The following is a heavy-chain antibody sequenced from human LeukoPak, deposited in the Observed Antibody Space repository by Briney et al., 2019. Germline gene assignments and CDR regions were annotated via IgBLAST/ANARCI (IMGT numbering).Heavy chain of an antibody. V-gene: IGHV3-33*01. J-gene: IGHJ3*02. Sequence: GRSLRLSCAASGFSFRNYGIHWVRQAPGKGLEWVAIIWNDGSNKYYGDSVKGRFTISRDNSKNTAYLQMNSLRGEDTALYYCAREGSSTIDLGSETHSGGAFDIWGQGTVVTVSS. CDR2: IWNDGSNK. CDR3: AREGSSTIDLGSETHSGGAFDI. D-gene: IGHD3-10*01. CDR1: GFSFRNYG.